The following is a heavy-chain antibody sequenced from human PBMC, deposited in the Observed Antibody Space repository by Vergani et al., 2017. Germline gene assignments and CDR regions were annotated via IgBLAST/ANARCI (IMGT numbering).Heavy chain of an antibody. CDR3: AKDIVVVPAAMQTSPISPSWFDP. J-gene: IGHJ5*02. Sequence: EVQLLESGGGLVQPGGSLRLSCAASGFTFSSYAMSWVRQAPGKGLEWVSAISGSGGSTYYADSVKGRFTISRDNSKNTLYLQMNSLRAEDTAVYYCAKDIVVVPAAMQTSPISPSWFDPWGQGTLVTVSS. CDR1: GFTFSSYA. V-gene: IGHV3-23*01. CDR2: ISGSGGST. D-gene: IGHD2-2*01.